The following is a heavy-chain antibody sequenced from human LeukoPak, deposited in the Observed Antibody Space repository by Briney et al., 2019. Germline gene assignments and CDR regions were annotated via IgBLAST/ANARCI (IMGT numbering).Heavy chain of an antibody. CDR1: GLSVSSNY. D-gene: IGHD3-9*01. CDR2: IYRDGSS. Sequence: GGSPSLSRVASGLSVSSNYMSWVRQAPGKGLEWVSVIYRDGSSYYAESVKGRYNHSRDNSKNTLYIQMNSLRAEDTAVYYCARSFYDILIGYYQYFDYWGESPVDPVSS. V-gene: IGHV3-66*01. J-gene: IGHJ4*02. CDR3: ARSFYDILIGYYQYFDY.